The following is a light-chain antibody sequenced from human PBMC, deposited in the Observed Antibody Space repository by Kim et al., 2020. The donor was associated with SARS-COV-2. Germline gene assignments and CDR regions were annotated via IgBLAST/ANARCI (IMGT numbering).Light chain of an antibody. CDR3: QQSHSFPYT. CDR2: GAS. V-gene: IGKV1-9*01. J-gene: IGKJ2*01. CDR1: QDLNNF. Sequence: SASVWDRVTITCRASQDLNNFLAWYQQKPGKAPTLMIYGASTLESGVPSRFSGSVSGTDFTLTISSLQSEDFATYYCQQSHSFPYTFGQGTKLEI.